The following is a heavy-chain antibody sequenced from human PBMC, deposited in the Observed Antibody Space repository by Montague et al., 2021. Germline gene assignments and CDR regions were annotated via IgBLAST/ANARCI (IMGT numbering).Heavy chain of an antibody. V-gene: IGHV3-23*01. CDR3: AKAPKKLRNYYYTMDV. CDR2: ITDIGPGT. CDR1: GFSFTSYA. J-gene: IGHJ6*02. Sequence: SLRLSCAASGFSFTSYAVNWVRQAPGEGLEWVSSITDIGPGTYYADSVKGRFTISRDNSKNTLYLQMNSLRVDDTAVYYCAKAPKKLRNYYYTMDVWGQGTTVTVSS.